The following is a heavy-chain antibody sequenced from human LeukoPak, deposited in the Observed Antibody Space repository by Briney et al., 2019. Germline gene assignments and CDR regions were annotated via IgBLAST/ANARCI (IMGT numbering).Heavy chain of an antibody. CDR2: IYSGGST. J-gene: IGHJ6*02. CDR3: ARAGGYYYGMDV. CDR1: GVTVSSNY. D-gene: IGHD3-10*01. V-gene: IGHV3-53*01. Sequence: PGGSLRLSCAASGVTVSSNYLSWVRQAAGQGLEWVSVIYSGGSTYYADSVKGRFTISRDNSKNTLYLQMNSLRAEDTAVYYCARAGGYYYGMDVWGQGTTVTVSS.